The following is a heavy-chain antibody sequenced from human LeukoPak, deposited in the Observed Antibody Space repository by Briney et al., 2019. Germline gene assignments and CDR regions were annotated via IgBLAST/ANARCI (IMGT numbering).Heavy chain of an antibody. V-gene: IGHV3-7*01. Sequence: AGGSLRLSCAASGFTFSSYWMSWVRQAPGKGLEWVANIKQDGSEKYYVDSVKGRFTISRDNAKNSLYLQMNSLRAEDTAVYYCAREGIVLMVYHFDYWGQGTLVTVSS. CDR2: IKQDGSEK. J-gene: IGHJ4*02. CDR1: GFTFSSYW. D-gene: IGHD2-8*01. CDR3: AREGIVLMVYHFDY.